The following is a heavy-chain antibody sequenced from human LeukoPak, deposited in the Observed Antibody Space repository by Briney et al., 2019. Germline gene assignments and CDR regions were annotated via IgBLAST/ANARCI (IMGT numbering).Heavy chain of an antibody. V-gene: IGHV1-2*02. CDR3: ARDLTMVRGAFTMDYYYYYMDV. J-gene: IGHJ6*03. D-gene: IGHD3-10*01. CDR1: GYTFTGYY. CDR2: INPNSGGT. Sequence: ASVKVSCKASGYTFTGYYMHWVRQAPGQGLEWMGWINPNSGGTNYAQKFQGRVTMTRDTSISTAYMELSRLRSDDTAVYYCARDLTMVRGAFTMDYYYYYMDVWGKGTTVTVSS.